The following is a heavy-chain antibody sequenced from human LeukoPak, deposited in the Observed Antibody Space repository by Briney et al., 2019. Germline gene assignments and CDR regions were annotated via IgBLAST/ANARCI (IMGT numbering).Heavy chain of an antibody. D-gene: IGHD3-22*01. J-gene: IGHJ6*02. CDR1: GFTFSSYW. V-gene: IGHV3-7*01. CDR2: IKQDGSEK. Sequence: GGSLRLSCAASGFTFSSYWMSWVRQAPGKGLEWVANIKQDGSEKYYVDSVKGRFTISRDNAKNSLYLQMNSLRAEDTAVYYCARDGAPGYYDSSGYFLPGYYYGMDVWGQGTTATVSS. CDR3: ARDGAPGYYDSSGYFLPGYYYGMDV.